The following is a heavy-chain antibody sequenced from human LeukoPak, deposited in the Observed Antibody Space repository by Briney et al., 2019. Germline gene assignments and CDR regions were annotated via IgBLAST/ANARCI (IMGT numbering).Heavy chain of an antibody. Sequence: SGGSLRLSCAASGFTFRSYGMHWVRQAPGKGLEWVAVISYDGSNKYYADSVKGRFTISRDNAKNSLYLQMNSLRAEDTAVYYCARVIIVGATGIWGQGTMVTVSS. CDR2: ISYDGSNK. J-gene: IGHJ3*02. V-gene: IGHV3-30*03. D-gene: IGHD1-26*01. CDR1: GFTFRSYG. CDR3: ARVIIVGATGI.